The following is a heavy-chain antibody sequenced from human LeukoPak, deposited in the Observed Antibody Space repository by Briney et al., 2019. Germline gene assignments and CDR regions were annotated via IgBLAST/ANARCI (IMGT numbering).Heavy chain of an antibody. CDR1: GGSISSYY. CDR3: ARDRDSSGLRDFDL. CDR2: IYYSGNT. J-gene: IGHJ2*01. D-gene: IGHD3-22*01. Sequence: SETLSLTCTVSGGSISSYYWSWIRQPPGKGLEWIGYIYYSGNTNYNPSLKSRVSISIDMSKNQFFLQLSSVTAADTAVYYCARDRDSSGLRDFDLWGRGTLVTVSA. V-gene: IGHV4-59*01.